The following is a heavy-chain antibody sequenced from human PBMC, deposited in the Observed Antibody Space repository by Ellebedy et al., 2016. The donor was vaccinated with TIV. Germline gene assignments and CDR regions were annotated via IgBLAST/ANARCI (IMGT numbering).Heavy chain of an antibody. V-gene: IGHV3-23*01. CDR2: ISGSGNLA. Sequence: PGGSLRLSCAASGFTFSTYSMNWVRQAPGKGLEWVSSISGSGNLAYYAESVKGRFTISRDNSKNMLFLQMTTLRVEDTAVYYCGKGRGGRYYGMDVWGQGTTVTVSS. J-gene: IGHJ6*02. D-gene: IGHD3-9*01. CDR1: GFTFSTYS. CDR3: GKGRGGRYYGMDV.